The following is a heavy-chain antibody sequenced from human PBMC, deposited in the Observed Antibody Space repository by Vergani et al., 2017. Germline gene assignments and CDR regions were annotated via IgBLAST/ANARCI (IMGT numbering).Heavy chain of an antibody. CDR3: TRDVLMVYASMNDYYYMDV. Sequence: EVKLVESGGGLVQPGGSLKLSCAASGFTFSGSAMHWVRQASGKGLEWVGRIRSKANSYATAYAASVKGRFTISRDDSKNTAYLQMNSLKTEDTAVYYCTRDVLMVYASMNDYYYMDVWGKGP. CDR2: IRSKANSYAT. D-gene: IGHD2-8*01. CDR1: GFTFSGSA. V-gene: IGHV3-73*02. J-gene: IGHJ6*03.